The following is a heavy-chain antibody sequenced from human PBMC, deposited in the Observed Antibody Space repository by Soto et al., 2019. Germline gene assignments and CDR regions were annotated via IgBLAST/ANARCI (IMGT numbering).Heavy chain of an antibody. D-gene: IGHD5-12*01. CDR3: AKGESPYSGYDGPFDY. CDR1: GFTFSSYG. J-gene: IGHJ4*02. Sequence: QVQLVESGGGVVQPGRSLRLSCAASGFTFSSYGMHWVRQAPGKGLEWVAVISYDGSNKYYADSVKGRFTISRDNSKNTLYLQMNSLRAEDTAVYYCAKGESPYSGYDGPFDYWGQGTLVTVSS. CDR2: ISYDGSNK. V-gene: IGHV3-30*18.